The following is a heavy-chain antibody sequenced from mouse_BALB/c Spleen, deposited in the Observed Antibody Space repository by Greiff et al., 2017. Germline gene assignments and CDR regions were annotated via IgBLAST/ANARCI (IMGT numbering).Heavy chain of an antibody. CDR2: IYPGDGDT. Sequence: VQLQQSGPELVKPGASVKISYKASGYAFSSSWMNWVKQRPGQGLEWIGRIYPGDGDTNYNGKFKGKATLTADKSSSTAYMQLSSLTSVDSAVYFCARSRLYFDYWGQGTTLTVSS. J-gene: IGHJ2*01. V-gene: IGHV1-82*01. CDR3: ARSRLYFDY. CDR1: GYAFSSSW.